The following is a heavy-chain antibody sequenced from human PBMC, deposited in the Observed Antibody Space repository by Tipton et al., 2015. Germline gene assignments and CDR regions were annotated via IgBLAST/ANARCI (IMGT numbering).Heavy chain of an antibody. CDR1: AYTFTTNW. D-gene: IGHD3-3*01. J-gene: IGHJ4*02. V-gene: IGHV5-51*01. CDR3: ARGSAILGVVNPTCDY. Sequence: QLVQSGAEVRKPGESLKISCKGFAYTFTTNWIGWVRQMPGKGLEWMGLINPGDSETTYSPSFQGQVTISADKSISTAYLQWSSLKASDTAMYYCARGSAILGVVNPTCDYWGQGTLVTVSS. CDR2: INPGDSET.